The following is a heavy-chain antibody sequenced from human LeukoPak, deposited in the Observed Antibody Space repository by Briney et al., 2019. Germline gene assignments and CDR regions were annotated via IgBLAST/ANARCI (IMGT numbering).Heavy chain of an antibody. V-gene: IGHV4-59*01. CDR3: ARDQKFSYFDP. J-gene: IGHJ5*02. CDR1: GGSILNYY. Sequence: PSETLSLTCAVSGGSILNYYWSWLRQPPGKGLEWIGFIYYTGTSNINPSLGSRVSMSVDSSKNQISLQLKSVTAADTAVYFCARDQKFSYFDPGGQGTLVTVSS. D-gene: IGHD1-26*01. CDR2: IYYTGTS.